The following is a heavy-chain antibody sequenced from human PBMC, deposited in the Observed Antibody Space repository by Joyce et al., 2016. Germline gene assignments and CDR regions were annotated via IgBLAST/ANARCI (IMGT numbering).Heavy chain of an antibody. CDR3: AKILTATYSSGWFLDY. Sequence: QVQLVESGGGVVQPGRSLSLSCAASGLTLSNCGVHWVRQAPGKGLEWVAVISYDGIYKYYADSVKGRFTISRDNSKNTVFLEMNSLRTEDTAVYYCAKILTATYSSGWFLDYWGQGTLVTVSS. J-gene: IGHJ4*02. D-gene: IGHD6-25*01. V-gene: IGHV3-30*18. CDR1: GLTLSNCG. CDR2: ISYDGIYK.